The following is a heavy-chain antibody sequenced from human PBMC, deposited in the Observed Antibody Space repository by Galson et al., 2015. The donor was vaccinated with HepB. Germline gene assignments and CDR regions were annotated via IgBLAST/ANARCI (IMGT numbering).Heavy chain of an antibody. CDR1: GFTFSSYA. CDR2: IKRDGSEE. J-gene: IGHJ4*02. D-gene: IGHD3-22*01. CDR3: ARTFLYEDSGYRNVDS. Sequence: SLRLSCAASGFTFSSYAMTWVRQAPGKGLEWVANIKRDGSEEDYVDSVKGRFTISRDNAQNSLYLQMSSLRAEDTAVYFCARTFLYEDSGYRNVDSWGQGTLVTVSS. V-gene: IGHV3-7*03.